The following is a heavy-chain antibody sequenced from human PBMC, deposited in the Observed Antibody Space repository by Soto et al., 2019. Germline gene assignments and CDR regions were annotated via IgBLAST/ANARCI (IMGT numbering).Heavy chain of an antibody. Sequence: SLRLSCAASGFTFSSYGMHWVRQAPGKGLEWVAVISYDGSNKYYADSVKGRFTISRDNSKNTLYLQMNSLRAEDTAVYYCANLHYDFWSGPSAYYFDYWGQGTLVTVSS. CDR1: GFTFSSYG. CDR3: ANLHYDFWSGPSAYYFDY. V-gene: IGHV3-30*18. D-gene: IGHD3-3*01. CDR2: ISYDGSNK. J-gene: IGHJ4*02.